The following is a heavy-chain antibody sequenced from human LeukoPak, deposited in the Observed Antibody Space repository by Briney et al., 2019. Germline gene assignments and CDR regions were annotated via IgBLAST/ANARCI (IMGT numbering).Heavy chain of an antibody. J-gene: IGHJ4*02. CDR1: GYTFTSYY. Sequence: ASVKVSCKASGYTFTSYYMHWVRQAPGQGLEWMGIIIPSGGNTSYAQKFQGRVTMTRDTSTSTVYMELSSLRSEDTAVYYCARGGLRDGNWFPFYYWGQGTLVTVSS. CDR3: ARGGLRDGNWFPFYY. CDR2: IIPSGGNT. D-gene: IGHD1-1*01. V-gene: IGHV1-46*01.